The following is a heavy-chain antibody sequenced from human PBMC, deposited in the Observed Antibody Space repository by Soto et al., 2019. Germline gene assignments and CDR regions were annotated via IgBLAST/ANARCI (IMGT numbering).Heavy chain of an antibody. D-gene: IGHD1-26*01. CDR1: GFSFTTYV. CDR2: ISHDGSYK. V-gene: IGHV3-30*18. CDR3: AKGLLAIVGTTLPRDAFNI. J-gene: IGHJ3*02. Sequence: PGGSLRLSCAASGFSFTTYVMHWVRQAPGTGLEWVAVISHDGSYKYYGDAVKGRFTISRDTSKNAVYLEMNSLRPEDTAVYYCAKGLLAIVGTTLPRDAFNIWGQGTMVTVSS.